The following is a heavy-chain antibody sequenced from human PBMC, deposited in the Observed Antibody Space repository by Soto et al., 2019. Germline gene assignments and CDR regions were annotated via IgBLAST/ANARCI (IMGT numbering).Heavy chain of an antibody. D-gene: IGHD3-22*01. Sequence: SETLSLTCAVYGGSFSGYYWSWIRQPPGKGLEWIGEINHSGSTNYNPSLKSRVTISVDTSKNQFSLKLSSVTAADTAVYYCARGQGITMIVVVTPGVGYGMDVWGQGTTVTVSS. CDR3: ARGQGITMIVVVTPGVGYGMDV. J-gene: IGHJ6*02. CDR1: GGSFSGYY. CDR2: INHSGST. V-gene: IGHV4-34*01.